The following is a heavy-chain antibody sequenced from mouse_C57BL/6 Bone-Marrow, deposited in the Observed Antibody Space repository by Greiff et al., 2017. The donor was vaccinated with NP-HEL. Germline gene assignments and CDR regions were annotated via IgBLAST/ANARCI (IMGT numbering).Heavy chain of an antibody. Sequence: VKLMESGAELARPGASVKMSCKASGYTFTSYTMHWVKQRPGQGLEWIGYINPSSGYTKYNQKFKDKATLTADKSSSTAYMQLSSLTSEDSAVYYCARYYYGSSPSYWYFDVWGTGTTVTVSS. J-gene: IGHJ1*03. D-gene: IGHD1-1*01. CDR1: GYTFTSYT. V-gene: IGHV1-4*01. CDR2: INPSSGYT. CDR3: ARYYYGSSPSYWYFDV.